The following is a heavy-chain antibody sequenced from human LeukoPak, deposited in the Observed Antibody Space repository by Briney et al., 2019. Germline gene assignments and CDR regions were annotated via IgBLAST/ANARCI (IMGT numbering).Heavy chain of an antibody. CDR1: GFTFNNYD. CDR3: ARGGEMATVYYFDY. J-gene: IGHJ4*02. CDR2: IRYDGSNK. Sequence: GGSLRLSCAASGFTFNNYDMHWVRQAPGKGLEWVAFIRYDGSNKYYADSVKGRFTISRDNSKNTLYLQMNSLRAEDTAVYYCARGGEMATVYYFDYWGQGTLVTVSS. V-gene: IGHV3-30*02. D-gene: IGHD5-24*01.